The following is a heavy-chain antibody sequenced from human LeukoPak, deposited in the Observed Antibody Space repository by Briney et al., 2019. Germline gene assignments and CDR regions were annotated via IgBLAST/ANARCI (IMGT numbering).Heavy chain of an antibody. CDR1: GLTFSKYG. V-gene: IGHV3-30*02. CDR3: AKDARGYMDV. Sequence: GGSLRFSGVVSGLTFSKYGMHWVRKAPGKGLEWVSFIQYDGSDEDYADSVRGRFTISRDNSKNTLYLQMNSLRAEDTAVYYCAKDARGYMDVWGKGTTVTVSS. D-gene: IGHD3-10*01. CDR2: IQYDGSDE. J-gene: IGHJ6*03.